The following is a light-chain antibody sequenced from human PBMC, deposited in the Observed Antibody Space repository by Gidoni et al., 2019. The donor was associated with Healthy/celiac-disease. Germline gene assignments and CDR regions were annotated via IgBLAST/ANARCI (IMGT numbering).Light chain of an antibody. J-gene: IGKJ1*01. V-gene: IGKV3-20*01. Sequence: ENVLTQSPGTLSLSPGERATLSCRASQSVSSSDLAWYQQKPGQAPRLLIYGASSRATGIPDRFSGSGSGTDFTLTISRLEPEDFAVYYCQQYGSSSWTFGQGTKVEIK. CDR1: QSVSSSD. CDR3: QQYGSSSWT. CDR2: GAS.